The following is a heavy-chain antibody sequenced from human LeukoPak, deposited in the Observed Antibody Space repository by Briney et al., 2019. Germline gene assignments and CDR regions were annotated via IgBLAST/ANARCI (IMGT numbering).Heavy chain of an antibody. Sequence: PSETLSLTCAVYGGSFSGYYWSWIRQPPGKGLEWIGEINHSGSTNYNPSLKSRVTISVDTSKNQFSLKLSSVTAADTAVYYCARHSGAAAGTDYFDYWGQGTLVTVSS. CDR2: INHSGST. CDR1: GGSFSGYY. J-gene: IGHJ4*02. V-gene: IGHV4-34*01. CDR3: ARHSGAAAGTDYFDY. D-gene: IGHD6-13*01.